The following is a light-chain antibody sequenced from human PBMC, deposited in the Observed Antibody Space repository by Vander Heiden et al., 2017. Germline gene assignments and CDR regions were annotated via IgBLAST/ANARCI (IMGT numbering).Light chain of an antibody. CDR2: DVT. V-gene: IGLV2-14*03. CDR3: SSHTGSSTPL. J-gene: IGLJ2*01. CDR1: SSDIDDYNS. Sequence: SALSQPASVSGSPGQSITISCTGASSDIDDYNSVSWYQQYPGKAPNLIIYDVTHRPSGSANRLSGSKSGNTASLTISGLQPDDEADYFCSSHTGSSTPLFGGGTKLTVL.